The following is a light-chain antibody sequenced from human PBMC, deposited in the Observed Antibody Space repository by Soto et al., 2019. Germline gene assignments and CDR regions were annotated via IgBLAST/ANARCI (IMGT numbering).Light chain of an antibody. V-gene: IGKV1-17*01. CDR3: LQHNTYPYT. CDR2: AAS. CDR1: QGIGTG. Sequence: DIQMTQSPSSLSASVGDRVIITCRASQGIGTGLAWYQKNPGEAPKRLIYAASILQSGAPSRFSGSGSGTDFTLKISSLQSDDFATYYCLQHNTYPYTVGQATRLEIK. J-gene: IGKJ2*01.